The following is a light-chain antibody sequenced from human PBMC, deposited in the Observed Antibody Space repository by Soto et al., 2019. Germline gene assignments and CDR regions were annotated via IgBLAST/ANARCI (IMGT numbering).Light chain of an antibody. Sequence: EIVLTQSPATLSLSPGERATLSCRASQSVRRYLAWYQQKPGQAPRLLIYDASTRATGIPARFSGSGSGTDFTLTISSLEPEDFAVYYCQQRSNSAITFGQGTRLEIK. J-gene: IGKJ5*01. CDR1: QSVRRY. CDR3: QQRSNSAIT. V-gene: IGKV3-11*01. CDR2: DAS.